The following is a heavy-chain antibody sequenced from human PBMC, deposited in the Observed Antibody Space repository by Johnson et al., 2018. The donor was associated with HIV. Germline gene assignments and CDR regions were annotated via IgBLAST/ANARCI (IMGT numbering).Heavy chain of an antibody. CDR3: ARVLRLPRLGAFDI. CDR1: GFTFSDYC. Sequence: QVQLVESGGYLVKPGGSLRLSCAASGFTFSDYCMSWIRQAPGKGLEWISYISSSGDTTYYADSVKGRFTISRDAAENSLYLQMNSLRVEDTAVYYCARVLRLPRLGAFDIWGQGTMVTVSS. J-gene: IGHJ3*02. D-gene: IGHD5-12*01. V-gene: IGHV3-11*04. CDR2: ISSSGDTT.